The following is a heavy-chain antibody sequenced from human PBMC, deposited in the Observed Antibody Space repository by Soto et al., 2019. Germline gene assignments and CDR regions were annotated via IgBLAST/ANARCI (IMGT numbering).Heavy chain of an antibody. CDR2: IIPIFGTA. J-gene: IGHJ1*01. CDR3: ARGLPYGDYFLGYFQH. CDR1: GGTFSSYA. V-gene: IGHV1-69*01. Sequence: QVQLVQSGAEVKKPGSSVQVSCKASGGTFSSYAISWVRQAPGQGLEWMGGIIPIFGTANYAQKFQGRVTITADESTSTAYMELSSLRSEDTAVYYCARGLPYGDYFLGYFQHWGQGTLVTVSS. D-gene: IGHD4-17*01.